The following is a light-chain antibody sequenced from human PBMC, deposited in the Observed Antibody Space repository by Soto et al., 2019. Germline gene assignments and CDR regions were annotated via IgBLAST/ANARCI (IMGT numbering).Light chain of an antibody. CDR1: QNITFY. J-gene: IGKJ5*01. CDR3: QQSYSALVT. V-gene: IGKV1-39*01. CDR2: AAT. Sequence: DIQLTQSPSSLSASVGDIVTITCRASQNITFYLNWYQQKPGKAPKLLIYAATSFQSGVPSRFSGSGSGTDFTLTISSLQPEDFATYYCQQSYSALVTFGQGTLLEI.